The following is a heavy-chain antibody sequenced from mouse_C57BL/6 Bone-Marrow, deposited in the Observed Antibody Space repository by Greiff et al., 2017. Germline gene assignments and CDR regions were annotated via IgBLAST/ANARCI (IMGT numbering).Heavy chain of an antibody. CDR2: INPSSGYT. CDR3: ARLGGLRQYYFDY. V-gene: IGHV1-4*01. D-gene: IGHD3-2*02. J-gene: IGHJ2*01. Sequence: QVQLQESGAELARPGASVKMSCKASGYTFTSYTMHWVKQRPGQGLEWIGYINPSSGYTKYNQKFKDKATLTADKSSSTAYMQLSSLTSEDSAVYYCARLGGLRQYYFDYWGQGTTLTVSS. CDR1: GYTFTSYT.